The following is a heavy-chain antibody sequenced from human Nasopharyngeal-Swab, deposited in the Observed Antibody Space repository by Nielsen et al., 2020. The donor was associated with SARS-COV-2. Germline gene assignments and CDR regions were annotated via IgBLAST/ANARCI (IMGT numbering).Heavy chain of an antibody. D-gene: IGHD6-13*01. CDR3: VRSSSWYYFDY. CDR1: GDSIAYSTFY. V-gene: IGHV4-39*01. J-gene: IGHJ4*02. Sequence: GSLRLSCTVSGDSIAYSTFYWGWIRQPPGKGREWIGNIYYNGNTYQNPSLKSRLTISVDKSKNKFSLQLSSVTAADTAVYYCVRSSSWYYFDYWAQGTQVTVSS. CDR2: IYYNGNT.